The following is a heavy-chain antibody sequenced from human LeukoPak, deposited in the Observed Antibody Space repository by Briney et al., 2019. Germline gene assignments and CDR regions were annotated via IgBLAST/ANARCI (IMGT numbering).Heavy chain of an antibody. J-gene: IGHJ4*02. CDR2: IFHSGIT. Sequence: PWETLSLTCAVSGFSISSGYFWAWIRQAPGKGLEWIGSIFHSGITYYNPSLKGRITISVDTSKNQFSLRLSSVTAADTAVYYCARRISTRRGETCSSTSCYFDYWGQGTLVTVSS. V-gene: IGHV4-38-2*01. CDR1: GFSISSGYF. D-gene: IGHD2-2*01. CDR3: ARRISTRRGETCSSTSCYFDY.